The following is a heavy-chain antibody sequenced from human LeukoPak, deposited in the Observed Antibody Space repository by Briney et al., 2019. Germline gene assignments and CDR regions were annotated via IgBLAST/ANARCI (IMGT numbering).Heavy chain of an antibody. Sequence: GGSLRLSCAASGFTFSGSAMHWVRQASGKWLEWVGRIRSKANSYATAYAASVKGRFTISRDDSKNTAYLQMNSLKTEDTAVYYCTTTIYGDYPDAFDIWGQGTMVTVSS. CDR2: IRSKANSYAT. D-gene: IGHD4-17*01. J-gene: IGHJ3*02. CDR3: TTTIYGDYPDAFDI. CDR1: GFTFSGSA. V-gene: IGHV3-73*01.